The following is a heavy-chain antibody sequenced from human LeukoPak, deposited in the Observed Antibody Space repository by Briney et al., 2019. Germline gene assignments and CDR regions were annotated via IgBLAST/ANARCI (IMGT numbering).Heavy chain of an antibody. V-gene: IGHV4-59*01. CDR2: IYYSGST. D-gene: IGHD3-22*01. Sequence: PSETLSLTCTVSGGSISSYYWSWIRQPPGKGLEWIGYIYYSGSTNYNPSLKSRVTISVDTSKNQFSLKLSSVTAADTAVYYCERNQEDSGGYYRGNCFAPWGQEPLVTVSS. J-gene: IGHJ5*02. CDR1: GGSISSYY. CDR3: ERNQEDSGGYYRGNCFAP.